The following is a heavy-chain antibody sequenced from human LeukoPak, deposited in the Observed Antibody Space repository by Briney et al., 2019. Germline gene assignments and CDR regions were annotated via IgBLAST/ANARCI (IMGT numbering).Heavy chain of an antibody. CDR1: GYTFTNYH. D-gene: IGHD5-18*01. CDR2: INPSGGST. Sequence: ASVKVSCTASGYTFTNYHMHWVRQALGQGLEWMGIINPSGGSTNYAQKFQDRVTMTRDTSTSTVYMDLSSLRSEDTALYYCARGDKYSYGPGDWGQGTLVTVSS. J-gene: IGHJ4*02. V-gene: IGHV1-46*01. CDR3: ARGDKYSYGPGD.